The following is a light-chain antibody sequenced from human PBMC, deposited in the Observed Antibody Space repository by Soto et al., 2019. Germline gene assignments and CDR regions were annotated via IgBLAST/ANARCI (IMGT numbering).Light chain of an antibody. V-gene: IGKV3-20*01. J-gene: IGKJ1*01. Sequence: EIVLTQSPDTLSLSPGDRATLSCRASQSVGHMFLAWFQQKPGQAPRLLIFDAYRRATGIPDRFSGSGSGTNFALTISRRETEDFALYYCHQYASSFGTFGQGTKVEMK. CDR1: QSVGHMF. CDR2: DAY. CDR3: HQYASSFGT.